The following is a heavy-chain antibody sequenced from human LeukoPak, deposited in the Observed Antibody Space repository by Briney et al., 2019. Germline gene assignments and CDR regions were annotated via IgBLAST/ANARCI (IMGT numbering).Heavy chain of an antibody. CDR1: GFIFSNYG. J-gene: IGHJ4*02. Sequence: PGGSLRLSCAASGFIFSNYGFHWVRQAPGKGLEWVAVFWSDGRQKYYVDSVKGRFTVSRDTSKKTVYLQMNSLRAEDTAVYYCARDDDGSGKYGQLYWGQGTLATVSS. D-gene: IGHD3-10*01. CDR2: FWSDGRQK. V-gene: IGHV3-33*01. CDR3: ARDDDGSGKYGQLY.